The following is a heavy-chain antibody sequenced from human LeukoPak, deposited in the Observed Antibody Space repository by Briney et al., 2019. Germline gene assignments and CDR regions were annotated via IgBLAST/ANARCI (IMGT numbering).Heavy chain of an antibody. J-gene: IGHJ4*02. CDR2: IYYSGST. CDR1: GGSISPYY. V-gene: IGHV4-59*01. Sequence: SETLSLTCTVSGGSISPYYWSWIRQPPGKGLEWIGYIYYSGSTNYNPSLKSRVTISVDTSKNQFSLRLSSVTAADTAVYYCARARGYCSSTSCSLDSGYWGQGTLVTVSS. CDR3: ARARGYCSSTSCSLDSGY. D-gene: IGHD2-2*01.